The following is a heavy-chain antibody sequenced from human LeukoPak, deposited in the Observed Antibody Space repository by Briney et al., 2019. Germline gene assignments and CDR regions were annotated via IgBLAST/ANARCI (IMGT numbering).Heavy chain of an antibody. CDR3: ATDRGPNYYGSGKGYMDV. D-gene: IGHD3-10*01. CDR1: GYTFTGYY. V-gene: IGHV1-2*02. J-gene: IGHJ6*03. Sequence: ASVKVSCKASGYTFTGYYMHWVRQAPGQGLEWMGWINPNSGGTNYAQKFQDRVTMTEDTSTDTAYMELSSLRYDDTAVYYCATDRGPNYYGSGKGYMDVWGEGTTVTISS. CDR2: INPNSGGT.